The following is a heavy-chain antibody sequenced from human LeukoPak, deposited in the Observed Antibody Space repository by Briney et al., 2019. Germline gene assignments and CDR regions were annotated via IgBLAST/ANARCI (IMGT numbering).Heavy chain of an antibody. Sequence: SGGSLRLSCAASGFTFSSYRMSWVRQAPGKGLEWVANIKQDGSEKYYVDSVKGRFTISRDNAKNSLYLQMNSLRAEDTAVYYCARFAYCGGHCWYYFDYWGQGSLVTVSS. CDR1: GFTFSSYR. CDR3: ARFAYCGGHCWYYFDY. CDR2: IKQDGSEK. D-gene: IGHD2-21*02. J-gene: IGHJ4*02. V-gene: IGHV3-7*03.